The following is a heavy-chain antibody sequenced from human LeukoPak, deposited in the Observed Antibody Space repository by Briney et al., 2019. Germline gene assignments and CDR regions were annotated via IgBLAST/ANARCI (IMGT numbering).Heavy chain of an antibody. V-gene: IGHV3-30*19. CDR3: ARDYSGNYYKGFDY. CDR2: ISYDGSNE. D-gene: IGHD1-26*01. CDR1: GFTFSSYG. J-gene: IGHJ4*02. Sequence: GGSLRLSCAASGFTFSSYGMHWVRQAPGKGLEWVAVISYDGSNEYYADSVKGRFTISRDNSKNTLYLQMNSLRAEDTAVYHCARDYSGNYYKGFDYWGQGMLVTVSS.